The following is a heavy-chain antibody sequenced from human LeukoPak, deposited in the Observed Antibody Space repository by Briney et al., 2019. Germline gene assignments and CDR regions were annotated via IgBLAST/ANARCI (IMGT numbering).Heavy chain of an antibody. CDR3: ARPYIVRPGVPAGYYYYMDV. CDR2: INHSGST. V-gene: IGHV4-34*01. Sequence: PSETLSLTCAVYGGSFSGYYWSWIRQPPGKGLEWIGEINHSGSTNYNPSLKSRVTISVDTSKNQFSLKLSSVTAADTAVYYCARPYIVRPGVPAGYYYYMDVWGKGTTVTVSS. J-gene: IGHJ6*03. CDR1: GGSFSGYY. D-gene: IGHD2-2*01.